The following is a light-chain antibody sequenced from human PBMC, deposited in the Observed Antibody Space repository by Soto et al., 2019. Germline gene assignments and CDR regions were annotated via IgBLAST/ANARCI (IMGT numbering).Light chain of an antibody. CDR2: GVS. CDR1: QSVSNNY. V-gene: IGKV3-20*01. J-gene: IGKJ4*01. Sequence: EIVLTQSPGTLSLSPGERATLSCRASQSVSNNYLAWYQQKPGQAPRLLMYGVSSRATGIPDRFSGSGSGTDFTLTISRLEPEDFAVYHCQQYGNSPLTFGGGTKVEIK. CDR3: QQYGNSPLT.